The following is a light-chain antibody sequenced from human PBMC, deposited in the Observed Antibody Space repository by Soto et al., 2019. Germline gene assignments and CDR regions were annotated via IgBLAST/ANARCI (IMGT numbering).Light chain of an antibody. CDR3: QQYNNWPRT. CDR1: QSVSSN. J-gene: IGKJ1*01. CDR2: GAS. V-gene: IGKV3-15*01. Sequence: EIVMTQSPATLSVSPGEKATLSCRASQSVSSNLAWYQQNPGQAPRLLIYGASTRATGIPARFSGSGSGTEFILTISSLQSEDFAVYYCQQYNNWPRTFGQGTKV.